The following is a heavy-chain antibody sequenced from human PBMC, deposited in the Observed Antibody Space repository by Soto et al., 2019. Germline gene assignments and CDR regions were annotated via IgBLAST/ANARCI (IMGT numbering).Heavy chain of an antibody. Sequence: PGGSLRLSCAASGFTFSSYGMHWVRQAPGKGLEWVAVIWYDGSNKYYADSVKGRFTISRDNSKNTLYLQMNSLRAEDTAVYYCARDRVRTGYHLLDYWGQGTLVTVSS. CDR3: ARDRVRTGYHLLDY. CDR2: IWYDGSNK. D-gene: IGHD3-9*01. J-gene: IGHJ4*02. V-gene: IGHV3-33*01. CDR1: GFTFSSYG.